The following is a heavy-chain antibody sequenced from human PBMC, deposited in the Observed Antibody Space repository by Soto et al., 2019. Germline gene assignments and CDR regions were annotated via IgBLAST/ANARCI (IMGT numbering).Heavy chain of an antibody. CDR2: ISYDGSNK. J-gene: IGHJ6*02. V-gene: IGHV3-30-3*01. CDR3: AREGGYMAPTPISYYGMDV. Sequence: PGGSLRLSCAASGFTFSSYAMHWVRQAPGKGLEWVAVISYDGSNKYYADSVKGRFTISRDNSKNTLYLQMNSLRAEDTAVYYCAREGGYMAPTPISYYGMDVWGQGTTVTVSS. CDR1: GFTFSSYA. D-gene: IGHD5-12*01.